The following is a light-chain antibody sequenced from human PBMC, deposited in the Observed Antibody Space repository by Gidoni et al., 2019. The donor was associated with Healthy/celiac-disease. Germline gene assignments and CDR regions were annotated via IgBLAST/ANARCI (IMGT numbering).Light chain of an antibody. CDR3: QQYGSSPLT. CDR1: QSVSSSY. CDR2: GAS. J-gene: IGKJ4*01. V-gene: IGKV3-20*01. Sequence: SCRASQSVSSSYLAWYQQKPGQAPRLLIYGASSRATGIPDRFSGSGSGTDFTLTISRLEPEDFAVYYCQQYGSSPLTFXGXTKVEIK.